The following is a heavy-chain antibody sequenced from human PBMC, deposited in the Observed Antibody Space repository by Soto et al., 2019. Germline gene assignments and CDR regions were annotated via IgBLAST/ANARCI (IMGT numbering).Heavy chain of an antibody. V-gene: IGHV1-18*01. J-gene: IGHJ6*02. CDR3: ARAGPAPYYYYGMDV. Sequence: QVQLVQSGGEVKKPGASVKVSCKTSGYSFTTYGISWVRQAPGQGLEWVGWMSAYNGNTNYAQKLQGRVTMTTDTSTSTAHMALRSLRSDDTAVYYCARAGPAPYYYYGMDVWGQGSTVTVSS. CDR1: GYSFTTYG. CDR2: MSAYNGNT.